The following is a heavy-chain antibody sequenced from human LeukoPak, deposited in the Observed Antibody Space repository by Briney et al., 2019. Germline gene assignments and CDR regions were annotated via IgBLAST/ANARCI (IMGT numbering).Heavy chain of an antibody. CDR2: VNPNSGGT. D-gene: IGHD3-22*01. Sequence: ASVKVSCKASGYTFTGYYMHWVRQAPGQGLEWMGWVNPNSGGTNYAQKFQGRVTMTRDTSISTAYMELSRLRSDDTAVYYCARDPSYYDSSGPPDYWGQGTLVTVSS. V-gene: IGHV1-2*02. CDR3: ARDPSYYDSSGPPDY. J-gene: IGHJ4*02. CDR1: GYTFTGYY.